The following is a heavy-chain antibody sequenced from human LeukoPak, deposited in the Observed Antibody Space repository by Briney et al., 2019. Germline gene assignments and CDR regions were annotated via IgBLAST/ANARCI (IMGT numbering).Heavy chain of an antibody. V-gene: IGHV3-23*01. Sequence: PGGSLRLSCAASGFTFSSYAMTWVRQAPGKGLEWVSAILGAGDSTFYADSVKGRFTVSRDNSKNTLDLHMNSLRPEDTAVYFCARGSLTSWYYFDYWGQGALVTVSS. CDR3: ARGSLTSWYYFDY. CDR2: ILGAGDST. D-gene: IGHD2-2*01. J-gene: IGHJ4*02. CDR1: GFTFSSYA.